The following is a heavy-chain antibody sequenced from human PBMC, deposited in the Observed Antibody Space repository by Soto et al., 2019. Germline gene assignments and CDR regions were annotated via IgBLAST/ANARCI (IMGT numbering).Heavy chain of an antibody. J-gene: IGHJ4*02. CDR3: ARRRHSQNYFDS. CDR2: IKPDGSDR. D-gene: IGHD1-1*01. Sequence: EVQLVESGGGLAQPGGSLRLSCAASGFTLGDFWMSWVRLTPGKGLEWVANIKPDGSDRDYVDSLKGRFTISRDNTKNSLYLQMNSLRVEDTAVYYCARRRHSQNYFDSWGQGTLVTVSS. V-gene: IGHV3-7*01. CDR1: GFTLGDFW.